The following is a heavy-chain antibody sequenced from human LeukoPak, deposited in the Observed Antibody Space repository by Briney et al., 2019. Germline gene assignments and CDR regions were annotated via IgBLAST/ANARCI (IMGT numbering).Heavy chain of an antibody. Sequence: SVKVSCKASGGTFSSYAISWVRQAPGQGLEWMGGIIPIFGTANYAQKFQGRVTITADESTSTAYMELRSLRSDDTAVYYCARDGTERMYSGSYYQHWAQGTLVTVSS. CDR2: IIPIFGTA. V-gene: IGHV1-69*13. CDR3: ARDGTERMYSGSYYQH. J-gene: IGHJ1*01. CDR1: GGTFSSYA. D-gene: IGHD1-26*01.